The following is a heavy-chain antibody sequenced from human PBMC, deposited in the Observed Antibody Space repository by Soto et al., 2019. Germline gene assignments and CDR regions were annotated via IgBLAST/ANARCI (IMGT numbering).Heavy chain of an antibody. D-gene: IGHD1-1*01. CDR2: INPTGGT. J-gene: IGHJ4*02. Sequence: SETLSLTCAVYGGSFSGYYWSWVRQSPGKGLEWIGEINPTGGTNYNPSLKSRVTISVDTSKDQFSLQLSSVTAADTAVYYCARTRATPASRNLDYWGQGTLVTVSS. CDR3: ARTRATPASRNLDY. CDR1: GGSFSGYY. V-gene: IGHV4-34*01.